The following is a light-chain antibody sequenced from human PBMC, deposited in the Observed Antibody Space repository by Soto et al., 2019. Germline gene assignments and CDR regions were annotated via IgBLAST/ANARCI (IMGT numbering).Light chain of an antibody. CDR3: HQCNSSPYT. CDR1: QNIVIW. V-gene: IGKV1-5*03. Sequence: IQIRPSPSTRSASVGYRCSITCRASQNIVIWLAWYQQKPGKAPKLLIYKASSLESGVPSRFSGSGSGTEFTLTISSLQPDDFATYYCHQCNSSPYTFSQGTKVDLK. CDR2: KAS. J-gene: IGKJ2*01.